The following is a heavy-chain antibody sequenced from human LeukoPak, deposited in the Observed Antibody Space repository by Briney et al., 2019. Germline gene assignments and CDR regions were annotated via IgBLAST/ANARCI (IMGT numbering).Heavy chain of an antibody. CDR2: ISGDGGST. J-gene: IGHJ5*01. D-gene: IGHD3-3*01. CDR1: GFTFDDYA. Sequence: GGSLRLSCAASGFTFDDYAMHWVRQAPGNGLEWVSLISGDGGSTYYADSVKGRFTISRDNSKNSLYLQMNSLRTEDTALYYCAKDQYYDFWSGWFDYWGQGTLVTVSS. CDR3: AKDQYYDFWSGWFDY. V-gene: IGHV3-43*02.